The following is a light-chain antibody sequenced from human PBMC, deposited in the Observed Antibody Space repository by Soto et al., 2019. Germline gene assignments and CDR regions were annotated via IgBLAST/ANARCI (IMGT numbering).Light chain of an antibody. J-gene: IGLJ7*01. CDR2: GNS. V-gene: IGLV1-40*01. CDR3: QSYDRSLSGAV. Sequence: QSVLTQPPSVSGAPGQRVTISCTGSSSNIGAGYDVHWYQQLPGTAPKLLIYGNSNRPSGVPDRFSGSKYGTSASLAITGRQAEDEAAYYCQSYDRSLSGAVFGGGTQLTVL. CDR1: SSNIGAGYD.